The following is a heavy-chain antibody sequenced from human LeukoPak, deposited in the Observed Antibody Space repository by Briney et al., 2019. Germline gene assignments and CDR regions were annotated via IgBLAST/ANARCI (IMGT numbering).Heavy chain of an antibody. CDR3: AKTYSSSWYGEAFDI. V-gene: IGHV3-30*18. CDR1: GFTVSSNY. CDR2: ISYDGSNK. Sequence: GGSLRLSCAASGFTVSSNYMSWVRQAPGKGLEWVAVISYDGSNKYYADSVKGRFTISRDNSKNTLYLQMNSLRAEDTAVYYCAKTYSSSWYGEAFDIWGQGTMVTVSS. J-gene: IGHJ3*02. D-gene: IGHD6-13*01.